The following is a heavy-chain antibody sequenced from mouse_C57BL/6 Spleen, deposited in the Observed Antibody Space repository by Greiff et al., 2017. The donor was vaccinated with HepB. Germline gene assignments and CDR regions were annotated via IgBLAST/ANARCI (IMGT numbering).Heavy chain of an antibody. CDR3: SSWYFDV. V-gene: IGHV1-42*01. J-gene: IGHJ1*03. CDR1: GYSFTGYY. Sequence: EVQLQQSGPELVKPGASVKISCKASGYSFTGYYMNWVKQSPEKSLEWIGEINPSTGGTTYNQKFKAKATLTVDKSSSTAYMQLKSLTSEDSAVYYCSSWYFDVWGTGTTVTVSS. CDR2: INPSTGGT.